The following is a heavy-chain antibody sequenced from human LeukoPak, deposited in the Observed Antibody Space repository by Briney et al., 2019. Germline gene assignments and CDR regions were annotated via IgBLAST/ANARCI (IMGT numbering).Heavy chain of an antibody. V-gene: IGHV3-30*02. Sequence: QPGGSLRLSCAASGFTFSSYGIHWVRQAPGKGLGWVAFIRYDGSNKYYADSVKGRFTISRDNSKNTLYLQMNSLRAEDTAVYYCARRQVAVAGPLFDYWGQGTLVTVSS. CDR1: GFTFSSYG. CDR2: IRYDGSNK. CDR3: ARRQVAVAGPLFDY. D-gene: IGHD6-19*01. J-gene: IGHJ4*02.